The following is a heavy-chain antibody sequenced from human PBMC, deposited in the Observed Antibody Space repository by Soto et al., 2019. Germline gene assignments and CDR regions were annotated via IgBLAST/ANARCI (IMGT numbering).Heavy chain of an antibody. CDR3: EKERPRRTSVSFVDY. V-gene: IGHV3-23*01. Sequence: EVQLLESGGKLVQPGGSLTLSCAASGFTFSTYAMAWVRQAPGKGLEWVSGVSASGLNTDYSDPVKGRFYISRDNSKNPVSLHMNSLRAEDTALYYCEKERPRRTSVSFVDYWGQGTPVTVSS. J-gene: IGHJ4*02. CDR2: VSASGLNT. CDR1: GFTFSTYA. D-gene: IGHD2-8*01.